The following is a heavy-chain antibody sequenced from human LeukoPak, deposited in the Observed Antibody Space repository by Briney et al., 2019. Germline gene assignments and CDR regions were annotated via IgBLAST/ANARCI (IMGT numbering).Heavy chain of an antibody. CDR3: ARVAWELLPYWYFDL. CDR1: DGSISSYY. CDR2: IYTSGST. J-gene: IGHJ2*01. V-gene: IGHV4-4*07. Sequence: SETLSLTCTVSDGSISSYYWSWIRQPAGKGLEWIGRIYTSGSTNYNPSLKSRVTMSVDTSKIQFSLKLSSVTAADTAVYYCARVAWELLPYWYFDLWGRGTLVTVSS. D-gene: IGHD1-26*01.